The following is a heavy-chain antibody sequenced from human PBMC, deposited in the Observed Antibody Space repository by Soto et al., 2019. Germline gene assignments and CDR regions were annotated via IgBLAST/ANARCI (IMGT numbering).Heavy chain of an antibody. J-gene: IGHJ4*02. Sequence: PGGSLRLSCAASGFTFSSYSMNWVRQAPGKGLEWVSSISSSSSYIYYADSVKGRFTISRDNAKNSLYLQMNSLRAEDTAVYYCARDNCSSTSCYLYYFDYWGQGTLVTV. CDR1: GFTFSSYS. CDR2: ISSSSSYI. CDR3: ARDNCSSTSCYLYYFDY. V-gene: IGHV3-21*01. D-gene: IGHD2-2*01.